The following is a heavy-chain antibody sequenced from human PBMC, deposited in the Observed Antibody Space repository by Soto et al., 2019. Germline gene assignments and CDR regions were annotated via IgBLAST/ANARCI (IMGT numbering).Heavy chain of an antibody. J-gene: IGHJ5*02. CDR2: ISSSSSYT. CDR1: GFTFSDYF. D-gene: IGHD3-10*01. CDR3: ARDHYGPGWFDP. V-gene: IGHV3-11*05. Sequence: QVQLVESGGGLVKPGGSLRLSCAASGFTFSDYFMSWIRQAPGKGLEWVSYISSSSSYTNYADSVKGRFTISRDNAKNSLYLQMNSLRAEDTAVYYCARDHYGPGWFDPWGQGTLVTVSS.